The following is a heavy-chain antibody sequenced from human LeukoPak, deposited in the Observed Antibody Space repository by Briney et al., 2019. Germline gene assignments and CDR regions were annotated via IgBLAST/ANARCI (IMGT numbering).Heavy chain of an antibody. CDR1: GFAFNYFG. Sequence: PGGSLRLSCAASGFAFNYFGMNWVRQAPGRGLEWAAFISYDGSKKYYADSVKGRFTISRDNSNNTLYLLMNSLRPEDMAVYYCAKSRLSDTSDSSTGNWFDPWGQGTLVTVSS. V-gene: IGHV3-30*18. J-gene: IGHJ5*02. D-gene: IGHD2-2*01. CDR2: ISYDGSKK. CDR3: AKSRLSDTSDSSTGNWFDP.